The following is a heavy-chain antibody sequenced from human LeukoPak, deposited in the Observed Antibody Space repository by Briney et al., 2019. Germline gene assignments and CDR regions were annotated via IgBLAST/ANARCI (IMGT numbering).Heavy chain of an antibody. CDR2: ISYDGNNK. CDR1: GFSLSDYT. V-gene: IGHV3-30-3*01. CDR3: AREFPVTMGDWYLDF. Sequence: GGSLRLSCAASGFSLSDYTMHWVRQAPGKGLEWVAVISYDGNNKYYADFVKGRFTISRDNSKNTVYLQMNSLSPEGTAVYYCAREFPVTMGDWYLDFWGRGTLVTVSS. J-gene: IGHJ2*01. D-gene: IGHD4-17*01.